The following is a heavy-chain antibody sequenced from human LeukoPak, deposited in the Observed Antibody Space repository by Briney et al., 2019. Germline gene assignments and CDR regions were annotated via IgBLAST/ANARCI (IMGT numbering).Heavy chain of an antibody. D-gene: IGHD2-21*01. CDR2: ISYDGSNK. CDR1: GFTFSHYA. V-gene: IGHV3-30*04. Sequence: GGSLRLSCAASGFTFSHYAMHWVRQAPGKGLEWVAVISYDGSNKYYADSVKGRFTISRDNSKNTLYLQMNSLRAEDTAVYYCAKAPTYSYYYYMDVWGKGTTVTISS. J-gene: IGHJ6*03. CDR3: AKAPTYSYYYYMDV.